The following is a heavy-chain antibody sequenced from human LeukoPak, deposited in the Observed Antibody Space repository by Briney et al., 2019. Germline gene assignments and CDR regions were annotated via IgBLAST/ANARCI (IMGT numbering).Heavy chain of an antibody. J-gene: IGHJ4*02. D-gene: IGHD1-1*01. CDR3: VRVVTTGSGWYHFDN. Sequence: GGSLRLSCAASGFTFSDYYMSWIRQAPGKGLEWVSYISSSGSTIYYADSVKGRFTISRDNAKNSLYLQMNSLKTEDTAVYYCVRVVTTGSGWYHFDNWGLGTLVTVSS. CDR2: ISSSGSTI. CDR1: GFTFSDYY. V-gene: IGHV3-11*01.